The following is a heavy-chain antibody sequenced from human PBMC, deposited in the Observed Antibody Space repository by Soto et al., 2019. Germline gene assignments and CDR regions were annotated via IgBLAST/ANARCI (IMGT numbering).Heavy chain of an antibody. V-gene: IGHV4-4*02. CDR1: GGSISSSNW. J-gene: IGHJ4*02. CDR3: AKDVRWGYY. D-gene: IGHD2-21*01. CDR2: IYHSGST. Sequence: SETLSLTCAVSGGSISSSNWWSWVRQPPGKGLEWIGDIYHSGSTSYNPSLKSRVTISVDKSKNQFSLKLNSVTAADTAVYYCAKDVRWGYYWGQGTRVTVAS.